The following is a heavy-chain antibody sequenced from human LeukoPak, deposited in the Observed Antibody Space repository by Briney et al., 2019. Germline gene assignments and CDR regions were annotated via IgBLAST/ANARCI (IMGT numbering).Heavy chain of an antibody. CDR2: ISSSGSTI. CDR1: GFTFSTFE. D-gene: IGHD5-18*01. CDR3: ARDRPNRGYSYGLIDY. J-gene: IGHJ4*02. V-gene: IGHV3-48*03. Sequence: PGGSLRLSCAASGFTFSTFEMHWVRQAPGKGLEWVSYISSSGSTIYYADSVEGRFTISRDNAKNSLYLQMNSLRAEDTAVYYCARDRPNRGYSYGLIDYWGQGTLVTVSS.